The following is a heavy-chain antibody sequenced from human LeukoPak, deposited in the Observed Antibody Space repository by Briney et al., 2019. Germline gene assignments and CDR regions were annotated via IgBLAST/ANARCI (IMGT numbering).Heavy chain of an antibody. J-gene: IGHJ4*02. CDR3: AREEVSYYSDSSGYPF. CDR2: ISTTGSDT. D-gene: IGHD3-22*01. V-gene: IGHV3-11*06. CDR1: GFTFSDYY. Sequence: GGSLRLSCAVSGFTFSDYYMSWIRQAPGKGLEWVSYISTTGSDTYYADSMKGRFTISRDNAKNSLYLQMNSLRDEDTAVYYCAREEVSYYSDSSGYPFWGQGTLVTVSS.